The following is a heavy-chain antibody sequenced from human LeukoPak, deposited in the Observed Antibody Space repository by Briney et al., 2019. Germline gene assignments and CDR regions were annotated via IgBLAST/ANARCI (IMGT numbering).Heavy chain of an antibody. D-gene: IGHD3-22*01. CDR1: GGSISSYY. CDR3: ARHNSAYSAIFDY. CDR2: IYYSGST. V-gene: IGHV4-59*01. J-gene: IGHJ4*02. Sequence: SETLSLTCTVSGGSISSYYWSWIRQPPGKGLEWIGYIYYSGSTNYNPSLKSRVTISVDTSKNQFSLKLSSVTAADTAVYYCARHNSAYSAIFDYWGQGTLVTVSS.